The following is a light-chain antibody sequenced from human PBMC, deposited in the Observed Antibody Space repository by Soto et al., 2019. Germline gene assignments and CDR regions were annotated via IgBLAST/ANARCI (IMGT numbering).Light chain of an antibody. CDR1: SSDLGSYYL. CDR2: EVT. Sequence: QSALTQPASVSGSPGQSITISCSGTSSDLGSYYLLSWYQQHPGKATKLMIYEVTKRPSGVSNRFSGSKSGNTASLTISGLQAEDEADYFCCSYAGRYTPYVFGTGTKVTVL. CDR3: CSYAGRYTPYV. J-gene: IGLJ1*01. V-gene: IGLV2-23*02.